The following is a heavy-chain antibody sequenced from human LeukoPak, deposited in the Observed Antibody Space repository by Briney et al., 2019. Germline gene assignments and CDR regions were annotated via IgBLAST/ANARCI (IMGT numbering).Heavy chain of an antibody. D-gene: IGHD1-7*01. J-gene: IGHJ6*02. CDR3: ARDSLELHNYYYGMDV. CDR2: IRSSGSTI. V-gene: IGHV3-48*03. CDR1: GFTFSSYE. Sequence: GGSLRLSCAASGFTFSSYEMNWVRQAPGKGLEWVSYIRSSGSTIYYADSVKGRFTISRDNAKNSLYLQRNSLRAEDTAVYYCARDSLELHNYYYGMDVWGQGTTVTVSS.